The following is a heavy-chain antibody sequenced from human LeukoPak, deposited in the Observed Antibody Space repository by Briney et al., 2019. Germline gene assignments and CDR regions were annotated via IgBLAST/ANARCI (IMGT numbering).Heavy chain of an antibody. J-gene: IGHJ4*02. D-gene: IGHD2-2*01. Sequence: ASVKVSCKVSGYTLTELSMHWVRQAPGKGLEWMGGFDPEDGETIYARKFQGRVTMTEDTSTDTAYMELSSLRSEDTAVYYCATDVHCSSTSCPENYWGQGTLVTVSS. V-gene: IGHV1-24*01. CDR3: ATDVHCSSTSCPENY. CDR1: GYTLTELS. CDR2: FDPEDGET.